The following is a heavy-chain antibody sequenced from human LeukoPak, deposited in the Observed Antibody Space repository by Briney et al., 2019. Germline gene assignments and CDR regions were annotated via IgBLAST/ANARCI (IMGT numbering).Heavy chain of an antibody. V-gene: IGHV5-51*01. D-gene: IGHD1-7*01. Sequence: GESLKISCKGSGYSFTTSWIAWVRQTPGKGLEWMGIIYPGDSDVRYSPSFQGQVTISADKSITTAYLQWSSLKASGTAMYYCARFENYVFDYWGQGILVTVSS. CDR2: IYPGDSDV. CDR1: GYSFTTSW. J-gene: IGHJ4*02. CDR3: ARFENYVFDY.